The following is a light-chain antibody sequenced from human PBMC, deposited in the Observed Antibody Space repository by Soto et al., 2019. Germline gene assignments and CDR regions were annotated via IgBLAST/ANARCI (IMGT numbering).Light chain of an antibody. V-gene: IGKV1-8*01. CDR3: QHYYSYPRT. CDR2: ASS. Sequence: AVRVTQSPSSISASPGDRVTITCRASQPISTFLAWYQQRPGKAPNLLLYASSSLQSGVSSRFSGSGSGTDFTLTISNLQSEDFGTYYCQHYYSYPRTFGQGTTVEIK. CDR1: QPISTF. J-gene: IGKJ1*01.